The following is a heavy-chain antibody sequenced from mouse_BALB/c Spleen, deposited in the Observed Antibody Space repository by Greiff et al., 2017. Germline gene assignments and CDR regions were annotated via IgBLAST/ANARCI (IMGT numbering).Heavy chain of an antibody. Sequence: QVQLKQSGAELAKPGASVKMSCKASGYTFTSYWMHWVKQRPGQGLEWIGYINPSTGYTEYNQKFKDKATLTADKSSSTAYMQLSSLTSEDSAVYYCARRMITTGFAYWGQGTLVTVSA. D-gene: IGHD2-4*01. CDR1: GYTFTSYW. CDR2: INPSTGYT. J-gene: IGHJ3*01. V-gene: IGHV1-7*01. CDR3: ARRMITTGFAY.